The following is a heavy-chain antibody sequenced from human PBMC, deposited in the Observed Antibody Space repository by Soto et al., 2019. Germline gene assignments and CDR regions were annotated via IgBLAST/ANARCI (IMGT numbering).Heavy chain of an antibody. J-gene: IGHJ6*03. CDR2: IYNDGST. CDR1: GFTVSSIH. V-gene: IGHV3-66*01. CDR3: ARNSVHDPNYFYYMDV. D-gene: IGHD1-1*01. Sequence: EVQLVESGGGLVQPGGSLRLSCAASGFTVSSIHMSWVRQAPGKGLEWVSVIYNDGSTYYADSVKGRFTISRDNSRETGHLQLNNLRAEDTAVYYCARNSVHDPNYFYYMDVWGKGSTVTVSS.